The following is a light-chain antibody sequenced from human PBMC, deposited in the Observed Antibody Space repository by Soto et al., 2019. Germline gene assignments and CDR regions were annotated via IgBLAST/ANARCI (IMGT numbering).Light chain of an antibody. J-gene: IGKJ4*01. CDR2: GAS. Sequence: EIVLTQSPGTLSLSPGERATLSCRASQSVSSNYLAWYQQKPGQAPRLLIYGASSRATGIPDRFSGSGSGTHFPLTISRLEPEDFAVYYCQQYDSSPLTFGGGTKVEIK. CDR3: QQYDSSPLT. V-gene: IGKV3-20*01. CDR1: QSVSSNY.